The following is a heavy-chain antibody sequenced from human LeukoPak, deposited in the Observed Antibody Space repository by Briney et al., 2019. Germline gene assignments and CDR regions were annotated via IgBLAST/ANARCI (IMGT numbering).Heavy chain of an antibody. D-gene: IGHD3-22*01. J-gene: IGHJ4*02. CDR1: GNTFTSYA. Sequence: ASVKVSCKASGNTFTSYAMNWVRQAPGQGLEWMGWINTNTGNPTYAQGFTGRFVFSLDTSVSTAYLQISSPKAEDTAVYYCARDPNHYYDSSGYYGDYWGQGTLVTVSS. CDR2: INTNTGNP. CDR3: ARDPNHYYDSSGYYGDY. V-gene: IGHV7-4-1*02.